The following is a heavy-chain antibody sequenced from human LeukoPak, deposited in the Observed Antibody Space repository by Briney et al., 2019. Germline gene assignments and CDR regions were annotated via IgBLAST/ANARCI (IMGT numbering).Heavy chain of an antibody. CDR2: IYYSGST. D-gene: IGHD6-19*01. J-gene: IGHJ4*02. V-gene: IGHV4-39*02. CDR1: GGSISSSSYY. CDR3: AREGGGGAVALDY. Sequence: SETLSLTCTVSGGSISSSSYYWGWIRQPPGKGLEWIGSIYYSGSTYYNPSLKSRVTISVDTSKNQFSLKLSSVTAADTAVYYCAREGGGGAVALDYWGQGTLVTVSS.